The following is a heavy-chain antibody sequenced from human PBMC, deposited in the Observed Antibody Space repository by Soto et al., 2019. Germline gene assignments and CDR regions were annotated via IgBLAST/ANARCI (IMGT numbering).Heavy chain of an antibody. CDR3: ARGDPRYCSSTSCYDAFDT. D-gene: IGHD2-2*01. Sequence: SVKVSCKASGGTFSSYTISWVRQAPGQGLEWMGRIIPILGIANYAQKFQGRVTITADKSTSTAYMELSSLRSEDTAVYYCARGDPRYCSSTSCYDAFDTWGQGTMVTVSS. V-gene: IGHV1-69*02. CDR1: GGTFSSYT. J-gene: IGHJ3*02. CDR2: IIPILGIA.